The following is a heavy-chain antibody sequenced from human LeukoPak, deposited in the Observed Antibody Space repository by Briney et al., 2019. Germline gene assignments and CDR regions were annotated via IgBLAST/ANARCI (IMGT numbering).Heavy chain of an antibody. J-gene: IGHJ4*02. D-gene: IGHD6-13*01. CDR2: IYYSGST. V-gene: IGHV4-31*03. CDR3: ARGVLSPGSSWYTDY. Sequence: SETLSLTCTVSGGSISSGGYYWSWIRQHPGKGLEWIGSIYYSGSTYYNPSLKSRLTISVDTSKNQFSLKLTSVTAADTAVYYCARGVLSPGSSWYTDYWGQGTLVTVSS. CDR1: GGSISSGGYY.